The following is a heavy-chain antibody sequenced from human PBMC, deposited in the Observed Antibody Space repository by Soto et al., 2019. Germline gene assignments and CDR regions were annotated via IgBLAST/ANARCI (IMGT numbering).Heavy chain of an antibody. J-gene: IGHJ6*02. D-gene: IGHD5-18*01. CDR1: GYSFTSYW. Sequence: PGEPLKISCKGSGYSFTSYWIGWVRQMPGKGLEWMGIIYPGDSDTRYSPSFQGQVTISADKSISTAYLQWSSLKASDTAMYYCARRPGDSYGYYYYGMDVWGQGTTVTVSS. V-gene: IGHV5-51*01. CDR3: ARRPGDSYGYYYYGMDV. CDR2: IYPGDSDT.